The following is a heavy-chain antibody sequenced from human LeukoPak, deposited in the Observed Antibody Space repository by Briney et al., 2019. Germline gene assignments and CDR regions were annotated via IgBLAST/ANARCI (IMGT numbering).Heavy chain of an antibody. CDR1: GGTFSSYT. D-gene: IGHD3-22*01. J-gene: IGHJ4*02. CDR3: ASGRYYYDSSGYSDY. CDR2: IIPILGIA. Sequence: SVKVSCKASGGTFSSYTISWVRQAPGQGLGWMGRIIPILGIANYAQKFQGRVTITADKSTSTAYMELSSLRSEDTAVYYCASGRYYYDSSGYSDYWGQGTLVTVSS. V-gene: IGHV1-69*02.